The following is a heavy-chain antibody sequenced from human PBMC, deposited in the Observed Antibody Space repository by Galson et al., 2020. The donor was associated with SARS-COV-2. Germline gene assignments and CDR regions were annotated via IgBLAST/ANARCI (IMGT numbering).Heavy chain of an antibody. CDR1: GFSLSNYA. J-gene: IGHJ4*02. CDR3: ARDRVACSGGICYGGLLYFES. D-gene: IGHD2-8*02. V-gene: IGHV3-23*01. Sequence: GESLKISCAASGFSLSNYAMSWIRQAPGKGLEWVSTIFGSVGDSYYADSVKGRFNTSRDNFRNILYLQMNSLRAEDRALYYCARDRVACSGGICYGGLLYFESWGQGTLVTVSS. CDR2: IFGSVGDS.